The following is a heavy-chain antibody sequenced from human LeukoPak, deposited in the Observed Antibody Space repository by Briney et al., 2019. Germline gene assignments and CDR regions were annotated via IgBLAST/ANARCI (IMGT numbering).Heavy chain of an antibody. Sequence: PGGSLRLSCAAPGFTFNPYAISWVRQAPGKGLEWVSGISGSGGATYYADSVKGRFTVSRDNAKNSLYLQMNSLRAEDTAVYYCAELGITMIGGVWGKGTTVTVSS. V-gene: IGHV3-23*01. D-gene: IGHD3-10*02. CDR1: GFTFNPYA. CDR2: ISGSGGAT. J-gene: IGHJ6*04. CDR3: AELGITMIGGV.